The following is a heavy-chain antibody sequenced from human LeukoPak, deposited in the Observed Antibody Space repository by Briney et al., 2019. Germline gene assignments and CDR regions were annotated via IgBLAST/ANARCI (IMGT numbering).Heavy chain of an antibody. CDR1: GFTFSSYG. J-gene: IGHJ4*02. V-gene: IGHV3-33*01. D-gene: IGHD4-17*01. Sequence: GGSLRLSCAASGFTFSSYGMHWVRQAPGKGLEWVAVIWYDGSNKYYADSVKGRFTISRDNSKNTLYLQMNSLRAEDTVVYYCARDKRYGDPLDYWGQGTLVTVSS. CDR3: ARDKRYGDPLDY. CDR2: IWYDGSNK.